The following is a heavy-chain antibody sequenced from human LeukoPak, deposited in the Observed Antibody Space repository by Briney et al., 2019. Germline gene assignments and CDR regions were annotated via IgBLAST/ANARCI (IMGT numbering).Heavy chain of an antibody. J-gene: IGHJ4*02. D-gene: IGHD3-22*01. Sequence: GGSLRLSCAASGFTFSSYAMHWVRQAPGKGLEWVAVISYDGSNKYYADSVKGRFTISRDNSKNTLYLQMNSLRAEDTAVYYCARDMGYYDSSGYLAYWGQGTLVTVSS. CDR2: ISYDGSNK. CDR3: ARDMGYYDSSGYLAY. V-gene: IGHV3-30*04. CDR1: GFTFSSYA.